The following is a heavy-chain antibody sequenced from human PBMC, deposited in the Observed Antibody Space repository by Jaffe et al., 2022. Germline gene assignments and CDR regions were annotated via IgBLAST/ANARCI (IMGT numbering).Heavy chain of an antibody. CDR2: IYYSGST. V-gene: IGHV4-39*01. CDR3: ARHARITRLLWFRELLRAPAFSPPSGFDY. J-gene: IGHJ4*02. CDR1: GGSISSSSYY. Sequence: QLQLQESGPGLVKPSETLSLTCTVSGGSISSSSYYWGWIRQPPGKGLEWIGSIYYSGSTYYNPSLKSRVTISVDTSKNQFSLKLSSVTAADTAVYYCARHARITRLLWFRELLRAPAFSPPSGFDYWGQGTLVTVSS. D-gene: IGHD3-10*01.